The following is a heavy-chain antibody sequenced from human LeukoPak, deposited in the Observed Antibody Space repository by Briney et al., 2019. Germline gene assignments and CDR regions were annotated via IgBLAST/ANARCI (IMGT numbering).Heavy chain of an antibody. CDR2: INHSGST. CDR1: GGSFSGYD. J-gene: IGHJ6*02. D-gene: IGHD3-10*01. Sequence: PSETLSLTCAVYGGSFSGYDWSWIRQPPGKGLEWIGEINHSGSTNYNPYLKSRVTISLDTTKNKFSLKLSHVTGAETAVYYCVGGYGTLALGVWGQGTTGTVSS. V-gene: IGHV4-34*01. CDR3: VGGYGTLALGV.